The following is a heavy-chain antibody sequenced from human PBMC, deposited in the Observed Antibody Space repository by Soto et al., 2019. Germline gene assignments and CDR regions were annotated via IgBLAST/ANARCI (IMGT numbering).Heavy chain of an antibody. V-gene: IGHV3-21*01. D-gene: IGHD3-3*01. CDR2: ISSSSSYI. CDR1: GVTFSSYS. CDR3: ARVQYDFWSGYGGADY. J-gene: IGHJ4*02. Sequence: GGSLRLSCAASGVTFSSYSMNWVRQAPGKGLEWVSSISSSSSYIYYADSVKGRFTISRDNAKNSLYLQMNSLRAEDTAVYYCARVQYDFWSGYGGADYWGQGTLVTVSS.